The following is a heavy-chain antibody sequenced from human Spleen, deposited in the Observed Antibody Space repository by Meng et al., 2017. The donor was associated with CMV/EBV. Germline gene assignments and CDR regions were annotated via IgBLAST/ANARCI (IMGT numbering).Heavy chain of an antibody. CDR1: GFTFSSFW. J-gene: IGHJ6*02. D-gene: IGHD4-11*01. V-gene: IGHV3-74*01. CDR2: INTDGSST. Sequence: GGSLRLPCAASGFTFSSFWMHWVRQAPGKGLVWVSRINTDGSSTSYADSVKGRFTISRDNAKNTLYLQMNSLRAEETAVYYCARDSYSNYYYYGMDVWGQGTTVTVSS. CDR3: ARDSYSNYYYYGMDV.